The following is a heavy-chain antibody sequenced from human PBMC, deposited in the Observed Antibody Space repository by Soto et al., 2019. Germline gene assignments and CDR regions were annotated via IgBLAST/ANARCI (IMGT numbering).Heavy chain of an antibody. CDR2: ISAYSGNV. CDR1: GDTFSRST. V-gene: IGHV1-18*01. CDR3: AIAKYGAEEY. D-gene: IGHD4-17*01. J-gene: IGHJ4*02. Sequence: QVQLVQSGAEVKKPGASVKVSCKTSGDTFSRSTISWVRQAPGQGLEWMGWISAYSGNVKYAWKFQDRVTMTTDTSTITAYVQLRRRRFDDTPVYYCAIAKYGAEEYWGKGTLVTVSS.